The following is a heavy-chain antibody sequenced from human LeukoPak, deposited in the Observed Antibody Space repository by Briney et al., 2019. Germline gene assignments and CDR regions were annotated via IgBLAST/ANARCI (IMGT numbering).Heavy chain of an antibody. V-gene: IGHV3-21*04. CDR1: GFTFSTYS. J-gene: IGHJ3*02. Sequence: KSGGSLRLSCAASGFTFSTYSMNWVRQAPGKGLEWVSSISSSANYIYYAGSVKGRFTISRDNAKNSLYLQMNSLRVEDTALYYCAKEKRVYGDYFRSDAFDIWGQGTMVTVSS. D-gene: IGHD4-17*01. CDR2: ISSSANYI. CDR3: AKEKRVYGDYFRSDAFDI.